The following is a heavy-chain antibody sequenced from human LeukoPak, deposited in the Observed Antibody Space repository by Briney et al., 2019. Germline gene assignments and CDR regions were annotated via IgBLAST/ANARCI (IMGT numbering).Heavy chain of an antibody. CDR1: GYTFTGYY. J-gene: IGHJ4*02. CDR2: INPNSGGT. CDR3: ARGWLAETTVVTPYNY. Sequence: ASVKVSCKASGYTFTGYYLHWVRQAPGQGLEWMGRINPNSGGTNCAQKFQGRVTMTRDTSISTAYMELSSLRSEDTGVYYCARGWLAETTVVTPYNYWGQGTLVTVSS. D-gene: IGHD4-23*01. V-gene: IGHV1-2*05.